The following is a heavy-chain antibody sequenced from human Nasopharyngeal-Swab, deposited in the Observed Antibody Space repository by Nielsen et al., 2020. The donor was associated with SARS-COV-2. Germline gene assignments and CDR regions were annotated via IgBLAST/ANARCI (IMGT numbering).Heavy chain of an antibody. Sequence: GGSLRLSCAASGFTFSSYSMNWVRQAPGKGLEWVSYISSSSSTIYYADSVKGRFTISRDNAKNSLYLQMNSLRDEDTAVYYCARDDYSTNGAHNWFDPWGHGTLVTVSS. D-gene: IGHD4-11*01. V-gene: IGHV3-48*02. J-gene: IGHJ5*02. CDR2: ISSSSSTI. CDR1: GFTFSSYS. CDR3: ARDDYSTNGAHNWFDP.